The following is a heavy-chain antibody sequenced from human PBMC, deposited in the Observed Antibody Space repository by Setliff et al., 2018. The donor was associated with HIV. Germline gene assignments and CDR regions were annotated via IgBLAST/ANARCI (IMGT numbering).Heavy chain of an antibody. Sequence: PGGKGLEWIGRMYHTGMSNYNPSLKSRVTMSVSPSKNQFSLKLTSVTAADTAVYYCARGSYYYYNMDVWGKGTTVTVS. CDR3: ARGSYYYYNMDV. CDR2: MYHTGMS. J-gene: IGHJ6*03. V-gene: IGHV4-4*07.